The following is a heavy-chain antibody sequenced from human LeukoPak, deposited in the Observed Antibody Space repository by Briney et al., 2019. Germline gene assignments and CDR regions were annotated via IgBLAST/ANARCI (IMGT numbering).Heavy chain of an antibody. J-gene: IGHJ4*02. V-gene: IGHV3-30*04. CDR1: GFTFGSFA. CDR2: ILYDGSNQ. CDR3: AQRGGLDY. Sequence: GGSLRLSCAASGFTFGSFAMNWVRQAPGKGLEWVAVILYDGSNQYYAESVKGRFTISRDNSKNTLYLQMNSLRAEDTAVYYCAQRGGLDYWGQGTLVTVSS. D-gene: IGHD3-16*01.